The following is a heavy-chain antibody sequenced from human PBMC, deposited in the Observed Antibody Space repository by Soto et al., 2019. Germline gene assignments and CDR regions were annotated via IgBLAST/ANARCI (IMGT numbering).Heavy chain of an antibody. CDR2: IYWDDDK. V-gene: IGHV2-5*02. CDR1: GFLLSTSGVG. J-gene: IGHJ4*02. D-gene: IGHD5-18*01. CDR3: AHTERVGYSYAAADY. Sequence: QITLKESGPTLVKPTQTLTLTCTFSGFLLSTSGVGVGWIRQPPGKALEWLALIYWDDDKRYSPSLKSRLTTTKDNSKNQVVLTMTNMDPVDTATYYCAHTERVGYSYAAADYWGQGTLVTVSS.